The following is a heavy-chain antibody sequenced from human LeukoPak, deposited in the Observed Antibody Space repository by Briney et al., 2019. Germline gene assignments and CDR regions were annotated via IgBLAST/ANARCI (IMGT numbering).Heavy chain of an antibody. CDR2: ISYSGAN. J-gene: IGHJ5*02. CDR1: GYSISIGYF. CDR3: ASLGTLRS. V-gene: IGHV4-38-2*01. Sequence: SETLSLTCGVSGYSISIGYFWGWIRQPPGKGLEWIGSISYSGANYNNPSLKSRVSISIDTSKNQSSVKLTSVTAADTAMYYCASLGTLRSWGQGTLVTVSS. D-gene: IGHD7-27*01.